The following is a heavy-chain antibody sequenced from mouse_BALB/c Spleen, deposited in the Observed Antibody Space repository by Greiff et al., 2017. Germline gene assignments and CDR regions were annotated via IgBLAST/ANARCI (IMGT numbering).Heavy chain of an antibody. D-gene: IGHD1-1*01. CDR2: ISSGSSTI. CDR1: GFTFSSFG. V-gene: IGHV5-17*02. J-gene: IGHJ2*01. Sequence: EVMLVESGGGLVQPGGSRKLSCAASGFTFSSFGMHWVRQAPEKGLEWVAYISSGSSTIYYADTVKGRFTISRDNPKNTLFLQMTSLRSEDTAMYYCARDGDGSSAYYFDYWGQGTTLTVSS. CDR3: ARDGDGSSAYYFDY.